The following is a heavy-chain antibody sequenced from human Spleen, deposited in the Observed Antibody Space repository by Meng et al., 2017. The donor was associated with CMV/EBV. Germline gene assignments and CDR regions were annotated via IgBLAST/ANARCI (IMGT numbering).Heavy chain of an antibody. J-gene: IGHJ5*02. CDR2: IHHSGST. Sequence: SGSSVSSNKWGHWVRLPPGTGLELIAEIHHSGSTNYNPSLKGRVTISLDKSKNQFSLKLSSVTAADTATYYCARCDDYAELSPNWFDPWGQGTLVTVSS. CDR1: GSSVSSNKW. CDR3: ARCDDYAELSPNWFDP. V-gene: IGHV4-4*02. D-gene: IGHD4-17*01.